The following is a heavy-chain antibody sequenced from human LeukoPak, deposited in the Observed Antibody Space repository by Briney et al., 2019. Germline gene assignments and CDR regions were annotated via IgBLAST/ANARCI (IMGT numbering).Heavy chain of an antibody. V-gene: IGHV4-39*01. D-gene: IGHD6-19*01. Sequence: SETLSLTCTVSGGSISSSSYYWGWVRQPPGKGLEWIGSIYYSGSTYYNPSLKSRVTISVDTSKNQFSLKLSSVTAADTAVYYCARRSITVAGFDYWGQGTLVTVSS. CDR2: IYYSGST. J-gene: IGHJ4*02. CDR3: ARRSITVAGFDY. CDR1: GGSISSSSYY.